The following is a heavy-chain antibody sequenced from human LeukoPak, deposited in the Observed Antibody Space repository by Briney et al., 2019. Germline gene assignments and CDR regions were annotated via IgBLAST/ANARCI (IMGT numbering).Heavy chain of an antibody. CDR3: AEEASRDYFDY. CDR1: VFTFSSYA. D-gene: IGHD6-13*01. CDR2: ISGSGGST. V-gene: IGHV3-23*01. J-gene: IGHJ4*02. Sequence: GGSLRLSCAASVFTFSSYAMSWVRQTPGKGGECGSAISGSGGSTYYADSVKGRFTISRDNSKNTLYLQMNSLRAEDPAVYYCAEEASRDYFDYWGQGTLVTVSS.